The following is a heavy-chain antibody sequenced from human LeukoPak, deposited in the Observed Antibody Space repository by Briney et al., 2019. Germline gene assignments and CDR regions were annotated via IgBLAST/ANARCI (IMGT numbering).Heavy chain of an antibody. CDR2: ISSSGVSI. CDR3: AKDYSGSWYYFDY. J-gene: IGHJ4*02. D-gene: IGHD6-13*01. V-gene: IGHV3-23*01. Sequence: PGGSLRLSCAGSKFTFSNYAMTWVRQAPGNGLEWVSTISSSGVSIFYSDSVKGRFTISRDNSRNTVYLQMNSLRAEDTAIYYCAKDYSGSWYYFDYWGQGTLVTGSS. CDR1: KFTFSNYA.